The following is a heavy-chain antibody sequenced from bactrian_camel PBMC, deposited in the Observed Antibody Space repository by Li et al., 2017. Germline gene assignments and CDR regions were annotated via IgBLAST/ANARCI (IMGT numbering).Heavy chain of an antibody. CDR3: AKGPAGWSD. Sequence: VQLVESGGGLVQPGGSLRLSCAGSGWTFSSSSMAWVRQAPGQGLEWVSIISSGGVTTYFRDSVKGRFTISRDNAKNTLYLQLNSLKTEDTAMYYCAKGPAGWSDWGQGTQVTVS. V-gene: IGHV3S1*01. CDR1: GWTFSSSS. D-gene: IGHD6*01. J-gene: IGHJ4*01. CDR2: ISSGGVTT.